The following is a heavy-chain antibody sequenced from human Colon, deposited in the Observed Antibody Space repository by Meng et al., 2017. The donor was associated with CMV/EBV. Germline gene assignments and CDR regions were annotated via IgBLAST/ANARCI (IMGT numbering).Heavy chain of an antibody. D-gene: IGHD6-19*01. Sequence: GESLKISCVTSGFTFSSYSLNWVRQAPGKGLEWVSSITHTSDTYYADSLKGRFTISRDNSKNTLFLQMNGLRPDDTAVYYCVRAQWLDYWGQGTLVTVSS. CDR3: VRAQWLDY. J-gene: IGHJ4*02. V-gene: IGHV3-21*01. CDR2: ITHTSDT. CDR1: GFTFSSYS.